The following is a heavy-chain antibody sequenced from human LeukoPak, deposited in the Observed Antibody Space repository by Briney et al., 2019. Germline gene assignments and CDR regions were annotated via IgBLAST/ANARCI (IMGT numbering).Heavy chain of an antibody. V-gene: IGHV4-39*01. Sequence: SETLSLTCTVSGGSISSSDYYWGWIRQPPGKGLEWIGSIYYSGSTYYNPSLKSRVTISVDTSKNQFSLKVSSVTAADTAVYYCARIHGDYSDYWGQGTLVTVSS. J-gene: IGHJ4*02. CDR1: GGSISSSDYY. CDR3: ARIHGDYSDY. D-gene: IGHD4-17*01. CDR2: IYYSGST.